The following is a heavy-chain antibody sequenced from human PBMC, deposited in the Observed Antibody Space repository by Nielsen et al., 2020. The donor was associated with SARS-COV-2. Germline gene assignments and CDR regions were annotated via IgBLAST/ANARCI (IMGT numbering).Heavy chain of an antibody. D-gene: IGHD5-18*01. CDR2: INHSGST. J-gene: IGHJ5*02. V-gene: IGHV4-34*01. CDR3: ARVGRGYSYGP. CDR1: GGSFSGYY. Sequence: SETLSLTCAVYGGSFSGYYWSWIRQPPGKGLEWIGEINHSGSTNYNPSLKSRVTISVDTSKNQFSLKLSSVTAADTAVYYCARVGRGYSYGPWGQGTLVTVSS.